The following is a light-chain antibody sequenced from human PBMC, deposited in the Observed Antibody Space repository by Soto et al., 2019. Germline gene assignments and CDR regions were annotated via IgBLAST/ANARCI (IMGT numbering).Light chain of an antibody. J-gene: IGLJ3*02. CDR2: EVT. CDR3: ISFASSNTWV. Sequence: QSALTQPPSASGSPGQSVTISCTGTSSDVGAYNYVSWYQQHAGKAPKLVIYEVTKRPSGVPDRFSGSKSANTASLTVSGLQAHDEADYYCISFASSNTWVFGGGTKLTVL. V-gene: IGLV2-8*01. CDR1: SSDVGAYNY.